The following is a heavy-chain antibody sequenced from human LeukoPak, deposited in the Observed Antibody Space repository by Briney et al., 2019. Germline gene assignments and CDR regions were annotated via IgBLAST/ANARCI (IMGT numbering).Heavy chain of an antibody. Sequence: HPGGSLRLSCAASGFTFSSYGMHWVRQAPGKGLEWVAFIRSDGSNKYYADSVKGRFTISRDNSKNTLYLQMNSLRAEDTAVYYCAKDIRDIVAMDVWGKGTTVTISS. CDR2: IRSDGSNK. V-gene: IGHV3-30*02. D-gene: IGHD5-12*01. J-gene: IGHJ6*04. CDR3: AKDIRDIVAMDV. CDR1: GFTFSSYG.